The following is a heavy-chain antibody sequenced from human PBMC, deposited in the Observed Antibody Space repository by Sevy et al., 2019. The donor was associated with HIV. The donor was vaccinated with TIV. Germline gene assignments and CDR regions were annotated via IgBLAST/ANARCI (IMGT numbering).Heavy chain of an antibody. CDR2: ISGDGTNE. V-gene: IGHV3-30-3*01. J-gene: IGHJ5*02. D-gene: IGHD3-9*01. CDR3: AKEAAPHRNIRYCFGENGFYTWFDT. Sequence: GGSLRLSCTASEFTFSDYAMHWVRQAPGKGLEWVAIISGDGTNEDYADSVKGRFTISRDNSRNTLYLQMNRLRPDDTAVYFCAKEAAPHRNIRYCFGENGFYTWFDTWGQGVLVTVSS. CDR1: EFTFSDYA.